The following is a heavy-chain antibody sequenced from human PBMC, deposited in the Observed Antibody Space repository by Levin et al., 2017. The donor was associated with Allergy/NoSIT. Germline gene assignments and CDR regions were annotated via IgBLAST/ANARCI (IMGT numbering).Heavy chain of an antibody. D-gene: IGHD3-3*01. V-gene: IGHV3-33*01. CDR2: IWYDGSNK. CDR3: ARGGDFWSGYSSTYNWFDP. Sequence: LSLPCAASGFTFSSSGMHWVRPAPGKGLEWVAVIWYDGSNKYYADSVKGRFTISRDNSKNTLYLQMNSLRAEDTAVYYCARGGDFWSGYSSTYNWFDPWGQGTLVTVSS. CDR1: GFTFSSSG. J-gene: IGHJ5*02.